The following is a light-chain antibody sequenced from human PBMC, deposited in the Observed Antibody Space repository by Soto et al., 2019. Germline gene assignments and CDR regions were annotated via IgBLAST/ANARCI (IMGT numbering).Light chain of an antibody. V-gene: IGKV3-20*01. Sequence: EIVLTQSPGTLSLSPGERATLSCRASQSVSSGYLAWYQQKPGQAPRLLIYGATNRATGIPARFSGSGSGTDFTLTISSLEPEDFAVYYWQQYSDSRAFGQGTKVEIK. CDR1: QSVSSGY. CDR2: GAT. J-gene: IGKJ1*01. CDR3: QQYSDSRA.